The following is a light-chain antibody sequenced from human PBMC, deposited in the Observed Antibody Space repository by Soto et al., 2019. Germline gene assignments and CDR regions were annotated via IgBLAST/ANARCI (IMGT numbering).Light chain of an antibody. Sequence: EIVLTQSPCTLSFSPWERSTLSFMASQSVSSSYLAWYQQKPGQAPRLLIYGTSSGATGIPDRFSGSGSGTDFTLTISSLQPEDFATYYCQQVNSYPLTFGGGTRLEIK. CDR1: QSVSSSY. CDR2: GTS. CDR3: QQVNSYPLT. V-gene: IGKV3-20*01. J-gene: IGKJ5*01.